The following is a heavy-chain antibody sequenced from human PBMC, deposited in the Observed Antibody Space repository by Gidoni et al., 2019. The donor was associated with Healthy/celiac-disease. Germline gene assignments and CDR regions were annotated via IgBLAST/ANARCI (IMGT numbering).Heavy chain of an antibody. J-gene: IGHJ4*02. V-gene: IGHV3-7*03. CDR2: IKQDGSEK. CDR3: ARDIKRSGSGSMNY. D-gene: IGHD3-10*01. CDR1: GFTFSSYW. Sequence: EVQLVESGGGLVQPGGSLRLSCAASGFTFSSYWMSWVRQAPGKGLEWVANIKQDGSEKYYVDSVKGRFTISRDNAKNSLYLQMNSLRAEDTAVYYCARDIKRSGSGSMNYWGQGTLVTVSS.